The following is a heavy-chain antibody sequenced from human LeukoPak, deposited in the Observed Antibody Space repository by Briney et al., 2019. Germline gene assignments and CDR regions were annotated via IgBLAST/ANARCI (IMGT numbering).Heavy chain of an antibody. CDR2: ISSTSSYI. D-gene: IGHD6-19*01. CDR1: GFTFSTYS. V-gene: IGHV3-21*01. Sequence: PGGSLRLSCAASGFTFSTYSMNWVRQAPGKGLEWVSSISSTSSYIYYADSVKGRFTISRDNAQKSLYLQMNSLRAEDTAVYHCARVGYSSGWYFDYWGQGTLVTVSS. J-gene: IGHJ4*02. CDR3: ARVGYSSGWYFDY.